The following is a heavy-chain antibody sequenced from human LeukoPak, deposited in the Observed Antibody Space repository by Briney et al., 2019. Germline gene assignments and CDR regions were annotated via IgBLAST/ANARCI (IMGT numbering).Heavy chain of an antibody. J-gene: IGHJ4*02. CDR2: IYYSGST. CDR3: AREGIPGFDY. V-gene: IGHV4-59*01. CDR1: GGSIRSYY. D-gene: IGHD2-21*01. Sequence: TSETLSLTCTVSGGSIRSYYWSWIRQPPGKGLEWIGYIYYSGSTNYNPSLKSRVTISVDTSKNQFSLKLSSVTAADTAVYYCAREGIPGFDYWGQGTLVTVSS.